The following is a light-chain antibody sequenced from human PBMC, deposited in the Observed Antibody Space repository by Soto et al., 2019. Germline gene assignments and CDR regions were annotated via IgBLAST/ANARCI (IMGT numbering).Light chain of an antibody. Sequence: DIQMTQSPSALSASVGARVTITCRASQSIDTYLNWYQQKPGTAPKLLIYAASSLQSGVPSRFSGRGSGTDFTLTISSLQPEDFATYYCQQSYSTPMYTFGQGTKVDIK. CDR1: QSIDTY. CDR3: QQSYSTPMYT. J-gene: IGKJ2*01. V-gene: IGKV1-39*01. CDR2: AAS.